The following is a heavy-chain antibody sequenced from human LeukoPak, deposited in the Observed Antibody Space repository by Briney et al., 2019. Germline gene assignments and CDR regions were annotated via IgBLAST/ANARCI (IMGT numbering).Heavy chain of an antibody. D-gene: IGHD2-15*01. CDR1: GFTFSSYS. Sequence: GGSLRLSCAASGFTFSSYSMNWVRQAPGKGLEWVSSISSSSSYIYYADSVKGRFTISRDNAKNSLYLQMNSLRAEDTAVYYCARERRARCSGGSCYSVGPWFDPWGQGTLVTVSS. V-gene: IGHV3-21*01. CDR3: ARERRARCSGGSCYSVGPWFDP. J-gene: IGHJ5*02. CDR2: ISSSSSYI.